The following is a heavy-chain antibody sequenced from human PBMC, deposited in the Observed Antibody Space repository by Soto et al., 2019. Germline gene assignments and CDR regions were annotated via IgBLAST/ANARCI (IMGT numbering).Heavy chain of an antibody. Sequence: EGSLRLSCAASGFAFRDHHMDWVRKSPGKGLECVARSKNKASGYTTEYAASVQGRFTISRDESKNVLLLQMNSLKTEDTAVYYCTRDSMSYSFYHWGQRIRVTVSA. V-gene: IGHV3-72*01. CDR1: GFAFRDHH. CDR2: SKNKASGYTT. CDR3: TRDSMSYSFYH. D-gene: IGHD2-21*01. J-gene: IGHJ4*02.